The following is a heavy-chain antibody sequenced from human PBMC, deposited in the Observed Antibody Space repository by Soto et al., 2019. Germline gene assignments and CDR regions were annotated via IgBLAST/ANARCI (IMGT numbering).Heavy chain of an antibody. Sequence: PSETLSLTCAVSGGSISSGGYSWSWIRQPPGKGLEWIGYIYHSGSTYYNPSLKSRVTISVDRSKNQFSLKLSSVTAADTAVYYCATIYGDYLFDYWGQGTLVTVSS. CDR3: ATIYGDYLFDY. CDR2: IYHSGST. CDR1: GGSISSGGYS. J-gene: IGHJ4*02. V-gene: IGHV4-30-2*01. D-gene: IGHD4-17*01.